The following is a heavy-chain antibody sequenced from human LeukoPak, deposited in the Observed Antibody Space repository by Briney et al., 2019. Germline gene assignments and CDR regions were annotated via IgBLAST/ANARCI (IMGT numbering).Heavy chain of an antibody. CDR3: AKDPGYCSSTSCNDY. D-gene: IGHD2-2*01. Sequence: GGPLRLSCLASGFPFSRYWMHWARQAPGKGLVWVSAISGSGGSTYYADSVKGRFTISRDNSKNTLYLQMNSLRAEDTAVYYCAKDPGYCSSTSCNDYWGQGTLVTVSS. CDR1: GFPFSRYW. J-gene: IGHJ4*02. V-gene: IGHV3-23*01. CDR2: ISGSGGST.